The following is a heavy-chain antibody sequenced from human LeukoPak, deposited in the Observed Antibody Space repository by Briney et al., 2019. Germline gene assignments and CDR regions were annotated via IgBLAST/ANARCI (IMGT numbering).Heavy chain of an antibody. Sequence: GASVKVSCKASGYTFIGYYVHWVRQAPGQGLEWMGWINPQSAVTNYAQKFQGRVTMTRDTSTSTVYMELSSLRSEDTAVYYCARDHDILTGYLGYWGQGTLVTVSS. CDR1: GYTFIGYY. V-gene: IGHV1-2*02. D-gene: IGHD3-9*01. CDR2: INPQSAVT. CDR3: ARDHDILTGYLGY. J-gene: IGHJ4*02.